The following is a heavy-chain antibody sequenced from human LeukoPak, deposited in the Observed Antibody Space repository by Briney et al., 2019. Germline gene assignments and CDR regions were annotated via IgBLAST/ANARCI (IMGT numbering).Heavy chain of an antibody. J-gene: IGHJ3*02. CDR1: GYTFTSYG. CDR3: AVLVRWAFDI. Sequence: ASVKVSCKASGYTFTSYGISWVRQAPGQGLEWMGWISAYNGNTNYAQKFQGRVTMTRDTSISTAYMELSRLRSDDTAVYYCAVLVRWAFDIWGQGTMVTVSS. V-gene: IGHV1-18*01. CDR2: ISAYNGNT. D-gene: IGHD4-23*01.